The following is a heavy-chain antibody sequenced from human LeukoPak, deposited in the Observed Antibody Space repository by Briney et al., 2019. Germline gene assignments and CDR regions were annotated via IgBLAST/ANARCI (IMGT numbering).Heavy chain of an antibody. D-gene: IGHD3-3*01. CDR1: GYTFTGYY. CDR3: ASGGRFLEWTYYYYGMDV. CDR2: INPNSGGT. J-gene: IGHJ6*02. Sequence: ASVKVSCKASGYTFTGYYMHWVRQAPGQGLEWMGWINPNSGGTNYAQKFQGRVTMTRDTSISTAYMELSRLRSDDTAVYYCASGGRFLEWTYYYYGMDVWGQGTTVTVSS. V-gene: IGHV1-2*02.